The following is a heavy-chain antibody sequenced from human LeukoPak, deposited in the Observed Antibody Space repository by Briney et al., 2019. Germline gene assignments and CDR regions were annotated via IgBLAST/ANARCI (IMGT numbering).Heavy chain of an antibody. Sequence: SETLSLTCTVSGGSISSYYWSWIRQPPGKGLEWIGYIYYSGSTNYNPSLKSRVTISVDTSKNQFSLKLGSVTAADTAVYYCARNRRYNWNDNWFDPWGQGTLVTVSS. V-gene: IGHV4-59*01. CDR1: GGSISSYY. J-gene: IGHJ5*02. CDR2: IYYSGST. D-gene: IGHD1-1*01. CDR3: ARNRRYNWNDNWFDP.